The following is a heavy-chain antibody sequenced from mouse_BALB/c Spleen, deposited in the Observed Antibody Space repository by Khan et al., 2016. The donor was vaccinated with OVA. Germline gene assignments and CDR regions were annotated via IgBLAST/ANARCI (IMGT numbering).Heavy chain of an antibody. CDR3: ARENYYGSSHYAMDY. V-gene: IGHV1S41*01. CDR1: GYTFTSYW. J-gene: IGHJ4*01. CDR2: ISPGSGTP. D-gene: IGHD1-1*01. Sequence: DLVKPGASVKLSCKASGYTFTSYWINWIKQRPGQGLEWIGRISPGSGTPYYNEMFKGKATLTVDTSSSTAYIQLRSLSSEDSDVYCCARENYYGSSHYAMDYWGQGTSVTVSS.